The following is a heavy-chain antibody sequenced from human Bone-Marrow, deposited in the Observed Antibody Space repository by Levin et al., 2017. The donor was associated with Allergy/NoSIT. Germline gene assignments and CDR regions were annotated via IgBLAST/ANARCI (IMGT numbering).Heavy chain of an antibody. Sequence: GSGPTLVKPAQSLALTCTFSGFSLTTRGVGVGWVRQPPGKALEWLVFIYWDDDKRYRQSLKSRLTITKDSSRNQVVLTMTDMDPGDTATYYCAYRRPYSSDYNVGMFDYWGPGILVTVSS. J-gene: IGHJ4*02. D-gene: IGHD3-22*01. CDR2: IYWDDDK. CDR1: GFSLTTRGVG. V-gene: IGHV2-5*02. CDR3: AYRRPYSSDYNVGMFDY.